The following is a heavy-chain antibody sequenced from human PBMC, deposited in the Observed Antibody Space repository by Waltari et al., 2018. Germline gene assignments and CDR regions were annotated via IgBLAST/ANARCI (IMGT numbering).Heavy chain of an antibody. D-gene: IGHD1-26*01. CDR2: VYIGGAT. CDR1: GLDVSRTS. CDR3: ARDGISDIVGSTVGFDC. V-gene: IGHV3-66*02. Sequence: EVQLVESGGGLAQPGGSLRLSCVASGLDVSRTSMIWVGQYTGRGLAYVSIVYIGGATYHADSAKGRFTSSRDKSTNTLVLQLTSLRHDDTAVYYCARDGISDIVGSTVGFDCWGQGALVTVSS. J-gene: IGHJ4*02.